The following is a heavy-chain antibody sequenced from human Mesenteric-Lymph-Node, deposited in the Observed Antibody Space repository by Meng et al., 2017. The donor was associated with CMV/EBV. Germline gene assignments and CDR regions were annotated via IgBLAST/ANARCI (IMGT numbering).Heavy chain of an antibody. CDR3: ARDGRAGIRGTYRRFDV. CDR2: INQDRSAK. V-gene: IGHV3-7*01. J-gene: IGHJ4*02. CDR1: GFTFSDYW. Sequence: GESLKISYAASGFTFSDYWMSWVRRAPGKGLEWVANINQDRSAKYYVDSVKGRFTISRDNAKNSLYLQIDSLRADDSAVYYCARDGRAGIRGTYRRFDVWGQGTLVTVSS. D-gene: IGHD3-3*02.